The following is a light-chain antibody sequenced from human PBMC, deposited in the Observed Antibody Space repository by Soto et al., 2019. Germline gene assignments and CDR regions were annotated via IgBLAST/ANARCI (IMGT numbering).Light chain of an antibody. J-gene: IGKJ1*01. Sequence: EIVLTQSPGTLSLSPGERATLSCRASQSVSSSYLAWYQQKPGQAPRLLIYGASSRATGIPDRFSGSGSGTDFTLTISGLEPDDFATYYCQHYNSYSEAFGQGTKVDIK. CDR3: QHYNSYSEA. V-gene: IGKV3-20*01. CDR1: QSVSSSY. CDR2: GAS.